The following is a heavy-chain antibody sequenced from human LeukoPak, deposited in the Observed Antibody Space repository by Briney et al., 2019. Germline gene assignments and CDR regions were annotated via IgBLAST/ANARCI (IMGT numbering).Heavy chain of an antibody. V-gene: IGHV4-38-2*02. CDR1: GYSISSCYF. CDR2: IYHRGTT. D-gene: IGHD6-13*01. J-gene: IGHJ2*01. Sequence: SETLSLTCIVSGYSISSCYFWGWVRPPPGKDLEWIGSIYHRGTTHYNPSLKSRVSISLDGSKNQFSLKMSSVTAADTAVYYCARDWAADTLRYFDLWGRGTLVTVSS. CDR3: ARDWAADTLRYFDL.